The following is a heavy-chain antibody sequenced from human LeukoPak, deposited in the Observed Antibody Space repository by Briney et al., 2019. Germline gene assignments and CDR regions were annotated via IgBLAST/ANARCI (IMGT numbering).Heavy chain of an antibody. Sequence: SETLSLTCTVSGGSISSYYWSWIRQPPGKGLEWIGYIYYSGSTNYNPSLKSRVTISVDTSKNQFSLKLSSVTAADTAVYYCARGRNYYGSGSYYTHWVRAFDIWGQGTMVTVSS. J-gene: IGHJ3*02. D-gene: IGHD3-10*01. CDR3: ARGRNYYGSGSYYTHWVRAFDI. CDR1: GGSISSYY. CDR2: IYYSGST. V-gene: IGHV4-59*12.